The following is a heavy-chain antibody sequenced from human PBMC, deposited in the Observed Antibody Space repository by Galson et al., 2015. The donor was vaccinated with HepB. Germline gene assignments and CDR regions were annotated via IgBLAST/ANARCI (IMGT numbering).Heavy chain of an antibody. J-gene: IGHJ5*02. CDR3: TRAGLWFGELLFDWFDP. CDR2: IRSKAYGGTT. D-gene: IGHD3-10*01. Sequence: SLRLSCAASGFTFGDYAMSWFRQAPGKGLEWVGFIRSKAYGGTTEYAASVKGRFTISRDDSKSIAYLQMNSLKTEDTAVYYCTRAGLWFGELLFDWFDPWGQGTLVTVSS. V-gene: IGHV3-49*03. CDR1: GFTFGDYA.